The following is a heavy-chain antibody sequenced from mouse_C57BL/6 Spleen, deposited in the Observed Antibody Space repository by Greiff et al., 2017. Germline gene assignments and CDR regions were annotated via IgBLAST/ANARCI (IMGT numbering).Heavy chain of an antibody. J-gene: IGHJ2*01. CDR3: TTWTTVVATDYFDY. CDR2: IYPGSGGT. V-gene: IGHV14-4*01. Sequence: EVKLQQPGAELVRPGASVKMSCTASGFTFTDYCMTWVKQRPEQGLEWIGGIYPGSGGTDYASKFQGKATITADTSSSTAYLQLSSLTSEDTAVYYGTTWTTVVATDYFDYWGQGTTLTVSS. D-gene: IGHD1-1*01. CDR1: GFTFTDYC.